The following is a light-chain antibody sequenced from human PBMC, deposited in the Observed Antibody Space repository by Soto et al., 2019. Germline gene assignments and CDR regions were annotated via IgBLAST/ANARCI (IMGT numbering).Light chain of an antibody. CDR2: GAS. J-gene: IGKJ1*01. V-gene: IGKV1-33*01. Sequence: DSQIPQCPSSLSAALAARVTLTCQASQDISNYLDWYQQKPGKAPKLLIYGASNLERGVPSRFSGSGSGTDFTFTISSLQPEDIATYYRLQYDNHPRTFGRGTKVDIK. CDR1: QDISNY. CDR3: LQYDNHPRT.